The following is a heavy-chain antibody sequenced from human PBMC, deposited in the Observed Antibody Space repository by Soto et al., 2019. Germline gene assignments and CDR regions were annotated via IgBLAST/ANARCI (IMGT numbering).Heavy chain of an antibody. CDR3: AKDRSGWGSFDI. CDR1: GFTFND. V-gene: IGHV3-23*01. J-gene: IGHJ3*02. CDR2: ITGGGHT. D-gene: IGHD3-16*01. Sequence: EAQVLESGGGLVQPGGSLRLSCSVSGFTFNDINWVRQAPGKGLEWISRITGGGHTDYLDSVKGRFTISRDNSKNTVYLQMNSLRADDTAIYYCAKDRSGWGSFDIWGQGTVVTVSS.